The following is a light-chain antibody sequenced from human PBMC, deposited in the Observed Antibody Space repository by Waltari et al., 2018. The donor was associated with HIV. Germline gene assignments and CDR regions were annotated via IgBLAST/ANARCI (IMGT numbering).Light chain of an antibody. J-gene: IGLJ1*01. CDR3: AAWDDSLNGYV. CDR1: SSNIASST. Sequence: QSVLTQPPSASGTPGQRVTIPCSGSSSNIASSTVNWYQQLPGTAPKLLIHSNNQRPSGVPDRFSGSKSGTSASLAISGLQSEDEADYYCAAWDDSLNGYVFGTGTKVTVL. CDR2: SNN. V-gene: IGLV1-44*01.